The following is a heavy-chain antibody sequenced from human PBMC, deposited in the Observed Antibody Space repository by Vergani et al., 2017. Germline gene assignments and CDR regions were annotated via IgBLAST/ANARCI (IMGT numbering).Heavy chain of an antibody. CDR1: GFTFSSYG. CDR3: ARFPSVEQLDYYYYYMDV. V-gene: IGHV3-33*01. CDR2: IWYDGSNK. Sequence: QVQLVESGGGVVQPGRSLRLSCAASGFTFSSYGMHWVRQAPGKGLEWVAVIWYDGSNKNYADSVKGRFTISRDNSKNTLYLQMNSLRAEDTAVYYCARFPSVEQLDYYYYYMDVWGKGTTVTVSS. J-gene: IGHJ6*03. D-gene: IGHD6-6*01.